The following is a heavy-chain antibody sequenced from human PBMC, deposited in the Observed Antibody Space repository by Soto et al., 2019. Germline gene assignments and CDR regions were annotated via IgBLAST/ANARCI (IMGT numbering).Heavy chain of an antibody. CDR1: GASISVYY. J-gene: IGHJ4*02. V-gene: IGHV4-59*01. Sequence: ETLSLACPMSGASISVYYWSWIRQPPGQALEWIGYIYDSGSPYYNPSLRSRVIISADTSKNQISLKLTSATAADTAVYYCARGVGSSPPRYWGRGTLVTVSS. D-gene: IGHD1-26*01. CDR3: ARGVGSSPPRY. CDR2: IYDSGSP.